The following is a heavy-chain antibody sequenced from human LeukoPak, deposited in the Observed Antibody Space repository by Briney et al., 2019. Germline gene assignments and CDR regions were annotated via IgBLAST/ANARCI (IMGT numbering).Heavy chain of an antibody. CDR2: ISGSGGST. CDR3: AKDRLVVPAAIMLDY. J-gene: IGHJ4*02. D-gene: IGHD2-2*01. CDR1: GFTFSSYA. Sequence: GGSLRLSCAASGFTFSSYAMHWVRQAPGKGLEWVSAISGSGGSTYYADSVKGRFTISRDNSKNTLYLQMNSLRAEDTAVYYCAKDRLVVPAAIMLDYWGQGTLVTVSS. V-gene: IGHV3-23*01.